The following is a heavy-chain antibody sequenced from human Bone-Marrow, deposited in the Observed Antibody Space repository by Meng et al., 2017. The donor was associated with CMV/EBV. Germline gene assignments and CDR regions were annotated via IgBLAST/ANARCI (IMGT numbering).Heavy chain of an antibody. Sequence: GESLKISCTASGFTFGDYAMSWVRQAPGKGLEWVGFIRSKAYGGTTEYAASVKGRFTISRDDSKSIAYLQMNSLKTEDTAVYYCTRVWDGYKLIEYYFDYWGQGTRVTVYS. D-gene: IGHD5-24*01. CDR1: GFTFGDYA. J-gene: IGHJ4*02. V-gene: IGHV3-49*04. CDR3: TRVWDGYKLIEYYFDY. CDR2: IRSKAYGGTT.